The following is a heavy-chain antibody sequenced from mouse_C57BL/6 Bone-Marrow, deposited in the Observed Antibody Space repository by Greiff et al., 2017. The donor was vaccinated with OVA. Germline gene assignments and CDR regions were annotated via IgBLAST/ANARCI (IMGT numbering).Heavy chain of an antibody. CDR1: GFSLTSYG. CDR3: ARRGYGYDPAMDY. Sequence: QVQLKQSGPGLVQPSQSLSITCTVSGFSLTSYGVHWVRQSPGKGLEWLGVIWSGGSTDYNAAFISRLSISKDDSKSQVFFKMNSLQAYDTAIYYCARRGYGYDPAMDYWGQGTSVTVSS. CDR2: IWSGGST. D-gene: IGHD2-2*01. V-gene: IGHV2-2*01. J-gene: IGHJ4*01.